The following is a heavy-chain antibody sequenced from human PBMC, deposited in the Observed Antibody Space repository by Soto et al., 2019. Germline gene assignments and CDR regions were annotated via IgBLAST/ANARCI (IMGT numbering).Heavy chain of an antibody. J-gene: IGHJ4*02. CDR1: GFTFSSYS. CDR3: AREGGSGWYGGWSPIDY. D-gene: IGHD6-19*01. V-gene: IGHV3-21*01. CDR2: ISSSSSYI. Sequence: GGSLRLSCAASGFTFSSYSMNWVRQAPGKGLEWVSSISSSSSYIYYADSVKGRFTISRDNAKNSLYLQMNSLRAEDTAVYYCAREGGSGWYGGWSPIDYWGQGTLVTVSS.